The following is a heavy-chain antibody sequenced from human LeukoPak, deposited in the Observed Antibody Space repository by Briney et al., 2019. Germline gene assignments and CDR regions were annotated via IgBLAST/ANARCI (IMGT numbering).Heavy chain of an antibody. D-gene: IGHD3-3*01. CDR2: IKQDGSEK. CDR1: GFTFSSYW. J-gene: IGHJ4*02. Sequence: GGSLSLSCASSGFTFSSYWMSWVRQAPGKGLERVANIKQDGSEKYYVDSVKGRFTISRDNAKNSLYLQMNSLRAEDTAVYYCARDQDDFWSGYYTGDYWGQGTLVTVSS. V-gene: IGHV3-7*01. CDR3: ARDQDDFWSGYYTGDY.